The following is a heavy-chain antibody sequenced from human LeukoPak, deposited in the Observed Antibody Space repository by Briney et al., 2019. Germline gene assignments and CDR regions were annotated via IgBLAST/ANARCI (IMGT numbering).Heavy chain of an antibody. Sequence: PSETLSLTCTVSGGSISSHYWSWIRQPPGKGLEWIGYIYYSGSTNYNPSLKSRVTISVDTSKNQFSLKLSSVTAADTAVYYCAKGVPRIAAAGTRWFDPWGQGTLVTVSS. CDR2: IYYSGST. V-gene: IGHV4-59*11. J-gene: IGHJ5*02. CDR1: GGSISSHY. CDR3: AKGVPRIAAAGTRWFDP. D-gene: IGHD6-13*01.